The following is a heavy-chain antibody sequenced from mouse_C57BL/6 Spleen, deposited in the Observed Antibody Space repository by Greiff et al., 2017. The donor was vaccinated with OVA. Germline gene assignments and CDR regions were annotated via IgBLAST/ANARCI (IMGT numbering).Heavy chain of an antibody. CDR1: GYTFTSYW. V-gene: IGHV1-64*01. D-gene: IGHD2-4*01. J-gene: IGHJ3*01. CDR3: ARDDYDGGAY. Sequence: QVQLQQPGAELVTPGASVKLSCKASGYTFTSYWMHWVKQRTGQGLEWIGMIHPNSGSTNYNEKFKSKATLTVDKSSSTAYMQLSSLTSEDSAVYYCARDDYDGGAYWGQGTLVTVSA. CDR2: IHPNSGST.